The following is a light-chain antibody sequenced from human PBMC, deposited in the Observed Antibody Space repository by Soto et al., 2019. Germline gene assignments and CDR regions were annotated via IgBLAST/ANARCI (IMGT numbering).Light chain of an antibody. CDR2: EAS. CDR3: QHYDTYSPMWT. J-gene: IGKJ1*01. V-gene: IGKV1-5*03. CDR1: QSINW. Sequence: DIQLAQSPSTLSASVGDRITITCRATQSINWLAWYQQKPGKAPKLLIFEASRLESGVLSRFSGSESGTEFTLTISSLQADDFGTYYCQHYDTYSPMWTFGQGTKVDVK.